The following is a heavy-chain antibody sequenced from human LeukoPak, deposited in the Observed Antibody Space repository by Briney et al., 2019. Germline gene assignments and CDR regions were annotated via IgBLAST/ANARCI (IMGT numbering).Heavy chain of an antibody. CDR2: IIPIFGTA. Sequence: SVKVSCKASGGTFSSYAISWVRQAPGQGLEWMGGIIPIFGTANYAQKFQGGVTITADESTSTAYMELSSLRSEDMAVYYCARAMNDYVWGSYPSLYYFDYWGQGTLVTVSS. CDR3: ARAMNDYVWGSYPSLYYFDY. D-gene: IGHD3-16*02. V-gene: IGHV1-69*13. J-gene: IGHJ4*02. CDR1: GGTFSSYA.